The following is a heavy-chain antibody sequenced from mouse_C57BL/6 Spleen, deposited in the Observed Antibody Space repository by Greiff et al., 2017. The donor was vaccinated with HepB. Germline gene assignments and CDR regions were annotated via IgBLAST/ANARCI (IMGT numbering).Heavy chain of an antibody. V-gene: IGHV8-12*01. J-gene: IGHJ4*01. CDR3: ARGYDGYPFYYAMDY. D-gene: IGHD2-3*01. CDR2: IYWDDDK. Sequence: QVTLKESGPGILQSSQTLSLTCSFSGFSLSTSGMGVSWIRQPSGKGLEWLAHIYWDDDKRYNPSLKSRLTISKDTSRNQVFLKITSVDTADTATYYCARGYDGYPFYYAMDYWGQGTSVTVSS. CDR1: GFSLSTSGMG.